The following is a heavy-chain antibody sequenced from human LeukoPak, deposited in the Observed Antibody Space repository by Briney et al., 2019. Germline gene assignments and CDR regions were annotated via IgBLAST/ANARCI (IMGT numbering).Heavy chain of an antibody. CDR3: ARDIPSRITMIVVVSYGMDV. CDR2: ISYDGSNK. CDR1: GFTFSSYA. D-gene: IGHD3-22*01. J-gene: IGHJ6*02. Sequence: GRSLRLSCAASGFTFSSYAMHWVRQAPGKGLEWVAVISYDGSNKYYADSVKGRFTISRDNSKNTLYLQMNSLRAEDTAVYYCARDIPSRITMIVVVSYGMDVWGQGTTVTVSS. V-gene: IGHV3-30-3*01.